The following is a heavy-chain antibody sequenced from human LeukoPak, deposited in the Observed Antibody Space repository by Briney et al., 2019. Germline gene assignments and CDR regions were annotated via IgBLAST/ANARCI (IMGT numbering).Heavy chain of an antibody. Sequence: GGPLRLSCAASGFMFSSYAMTWVRQAPGKGLEWVSSISGPGEFTYYAESVKGRCTISRDNPENTVYLQMNRLRVDDTAVYYCAKVGYGALDQWGQGTLVPVSS. CDR3: AKVGYGALDQ. CDR2: ISGPGEFT. J-gene: IGHJ4*02. D-gene: IGHD4-17*01. V-gene: IGHV3-23*01. CDR1: GFMFSSYA.